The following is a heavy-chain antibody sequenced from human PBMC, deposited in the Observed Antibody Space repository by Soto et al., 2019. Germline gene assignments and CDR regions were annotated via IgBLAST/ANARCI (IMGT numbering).Heavy chain of an antibody. J-gene: IGHJ4*02. CDR2: ISAHNGNT. V-gene: IGHV1-18*01. Sequence: QVHLVQSGADVKKPGASVKVSCKGSGYAFTTYGITWVRQAPGQGLEWMGWISAHNGNTNYAQKLQGRVTVTRDTSTSTAYMELRSLSSDDTAVYYCARGRYGDYWGQGALVTVSS. D-gene: IGHD1-1*01. CDR1: GYAFTTYG. CDR3: ARGRYGDY.